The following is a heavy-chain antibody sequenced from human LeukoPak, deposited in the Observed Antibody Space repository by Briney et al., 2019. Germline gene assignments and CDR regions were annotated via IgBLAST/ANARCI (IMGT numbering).Heavy chain of an antibody. CDR2: ISYDGSNK. CDR1: GFTFSSYA. Sequence: GGSLRLSCAASGFTFSSYAMHWVRQAPGKGLEWVAVISYDGSNKYYADSVKGRFTISRDNSKNTLYLQMYSLRAEGTAVYYCARDQEYSSSLDYWGQGTLVTVSS. D-gene: IGHD6-6*01. V-gene: IGHV3-30*01. J-gene: IGHJ4*02. CDR3: ARDQEYSSSLDY.